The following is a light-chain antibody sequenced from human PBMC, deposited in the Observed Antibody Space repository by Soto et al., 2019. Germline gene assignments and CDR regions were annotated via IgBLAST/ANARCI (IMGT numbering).Light chain of an antibody. CDR1: QSISDN. J-gene: IGKJ4*01. CDR2: GAS. Sequence: DIVMTQSPAILSVSLGERATLSCLASQSISDNLAWYQQRSGQAPRLLIYGASTRVTGVPARFSGSGSGTEFTLTISSLQSDDFAIYYCQQYKSWPPLTFGGGTKVE. CDR3: QQYKSWPPLT. V-gene: IGKV3-15*01.